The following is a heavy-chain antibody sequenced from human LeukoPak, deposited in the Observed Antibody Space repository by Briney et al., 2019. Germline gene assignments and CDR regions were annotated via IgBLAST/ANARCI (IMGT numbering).Heavy chain of an antibody. CDR2: INHSGST. V-gene: IGHV4-34*01. CDR3: ARSGGLQIEEQQPLDY. CDR1: GGSFSGYY. D-gene: IGHD6-13*01. Sequence: PSETLSLTCAVYGGSFSGYYWSWIRQPPGKGLEWIGEINHSGSTNYNPSLKSRVTISVDTSKNQFSLKLSSVTAADTAVYYCARSGGLQIEEQQPLDYWGQGTLVTVSS. J-gene: IGHJ4*02.